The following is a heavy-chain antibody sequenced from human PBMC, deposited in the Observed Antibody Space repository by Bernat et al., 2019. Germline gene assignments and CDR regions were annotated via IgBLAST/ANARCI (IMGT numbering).Heavy chain of an antibody. V-gene: IGHV3-66*01. CDR1: GFSVSANY. CDR2: IFSGGTT. Sequence: EVQVVESGGGLVQPGGCLRLSCAASGFSVSANYMTWVRQAPGRGLEWVAVIFSGGTTEYADSVKGRFTISRDNSKNTVYLQMTSLRAEDTALYYCARKLRSDNDDHWGQGTLVTVSS. D-gene: IGHD1-7*01. J-gene: IGHJ5*02. CDR3: ARKLRSDNDDH.